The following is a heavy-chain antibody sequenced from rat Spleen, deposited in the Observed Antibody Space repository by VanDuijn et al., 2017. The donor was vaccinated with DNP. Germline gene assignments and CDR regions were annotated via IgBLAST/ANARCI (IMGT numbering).Heavy chain of an antibody. CDR3: ARPDY. J-gene: IGHJ2*01. V-gene: IGHV5-7*01. CDR1: GFTFSDYN. Sequence: EVQLVESGGDLVQPGRSLKLFCAASGFTFSDYNLAWVRQAPKKGLEWVATISSDGSSTYYRHSVKGRFTVSRDNAKTTLYLQMDSLRSEDTATYYCARPDYWGQGVMVTVSS. CDR2: ISSDGSST.